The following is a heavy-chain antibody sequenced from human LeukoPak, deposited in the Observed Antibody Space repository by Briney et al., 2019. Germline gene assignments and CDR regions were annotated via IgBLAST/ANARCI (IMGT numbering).Heavy chain of an antibody. CDR1: GYTLTELS. V-gene: IGHV1-24*01. CDR2: FDPEDGET. Sequence: ASVKVSCKVSGYTLTELSMHWVRQAPGKGLEWMGGFDPEDGETIYAQKFQGRVTMIRDTSTSTVYMELSSLSSEDTAVYYCAREIGPRQLHLWGSAFDYWGQGSVVTVSS. J-gene: IGHJ4*02. D-gene: IGHD5-18*01. CDR3: AREIGPRQLHLWGSAFDY.